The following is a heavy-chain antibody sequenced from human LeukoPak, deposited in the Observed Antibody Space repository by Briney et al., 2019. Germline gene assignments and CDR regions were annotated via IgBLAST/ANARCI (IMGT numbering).Heavy chain of an antibody. D-gene: IGHD6-6*01. CDR2: INHSGST. V-gene: IGHV4-34*01. J-gene: IGHJ4*02. Sequence: PSETLSLTCTVSGGSISNYYWSWIRQPAGKGLEWIGEINHSGSTNYNPSLKSRVTISVDTSKNQFSLKLSSVTAADTAVYYCASTDQYSSSSGTNFDYWGQGTLVTVSS. CDR3: ASTDQYSSSSGTNFDY. CDR1: GGSISNYY.